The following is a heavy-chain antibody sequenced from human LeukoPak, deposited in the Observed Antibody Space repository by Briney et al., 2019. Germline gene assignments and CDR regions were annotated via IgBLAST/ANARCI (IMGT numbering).Heavy chain of an antibody. Sequence: GGSLRLSCAASGLTFSSHWMHWVRQAPGKGLEWVALLLYDGRTKRYADFVKGRVTISTDNSKSTLYLQMNSLRVEDTAVYYCAREGGDAHDYWGQGTLVTVSS. CDR2: LLYDGRTK. CDR1: GLTFSSHW. J-gene: IGHJ4*02. D-gene: IGHD3-16*01. V-gene: IGHV3-30*03. CDR3: AREGGDAHDY.